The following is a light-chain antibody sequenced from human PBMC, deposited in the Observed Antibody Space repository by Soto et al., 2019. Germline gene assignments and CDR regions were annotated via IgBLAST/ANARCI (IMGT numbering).Light chain of an antibody. CDR2: AAS. Sequence: TPSRSAFVGDGVNTNSRASQSVNTYLHWYQQKAGQAPKLLIYAASNLQSGVPSRFSGRGSGTDFTLTVERLQPEEFATYYCQQCYSNPWRFSQRSKVEIK. J-gene: IGKJ1*01. CDR1: QSVNTY. CDR3: QQCYSNPWR. V-gene: IGKV1-39*01.